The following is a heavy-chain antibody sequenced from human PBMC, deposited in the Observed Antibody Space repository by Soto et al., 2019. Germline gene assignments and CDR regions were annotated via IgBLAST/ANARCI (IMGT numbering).Heavy chain of an antibody. CDR1: GGSISSSSYY. CDR2: IYYTGGT. Sequence: SETLSLTCAVSGGSISSSSYYWGWIRQPPGKGLEWIGSIYYTGGTYYNPSLKSRVTISVDKSRNQLSLKLRSVTAADTAVYYCARHDGFSSGWIFDYWGHGTLVTVSS. CDR3: ARHDGFSSGWIFDY. J-gene: IGHJ4*01. D-gene: IGHD6-19*01. V-gene: IGHV4-39*01.